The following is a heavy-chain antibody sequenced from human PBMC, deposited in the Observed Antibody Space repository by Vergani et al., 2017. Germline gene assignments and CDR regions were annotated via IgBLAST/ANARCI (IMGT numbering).Heavy chain of an antibody. CDR1: GGTFSSYA. J-gene: IGHJ6*02. D-gene: IGHD2-15*01. CDR2: IIPIFGTA. Sequence: QVQLVQSGAEVKKPGSSVKVSCKASGGTFSSYAISWVRQAPGQGLEWMGGIIPIFGTANYAKKFQGRVTITADESTSTAYMELSSLRSEDTAVYYCARALGYCSGGSCYVDYYYYGMDVWGQGTTVTVSS. V-gene: IGHV1-69*01. CDR3: ARALGYCSGGSCYVDYYYYGMDV.